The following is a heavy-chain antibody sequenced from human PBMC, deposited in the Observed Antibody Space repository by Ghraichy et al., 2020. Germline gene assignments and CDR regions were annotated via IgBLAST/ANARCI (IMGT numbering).Heavy chain of an antibody. J-gene: IGHJ4*02. D-gene: IGHD3-22*01. Sequence: GGSLRLSCAASGFTFSSYAMHWVRQAPGTGLEWVAVISYDGSNKYYADSVKGRFTISRDNSKNTLYLQMNSLRAEDTAVYYCAREPWYYYDSSGSFDYWGQGTLVTVSS. V-gene: IGHV3-30-3*01. CDR2: ISYDGSNK. CDR3: AREPWYYYDSSGSFDY. CDR1: GFTFSSYA.